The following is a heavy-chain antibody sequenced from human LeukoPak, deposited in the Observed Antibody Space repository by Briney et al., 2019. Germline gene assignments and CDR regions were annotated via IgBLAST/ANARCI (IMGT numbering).Heavy chain of an antibody. CDR3: ARHVAYYYDSSGYPDF. CDR2: VYYTGST. D-gene: IGHD3-22*01. V-gene: IGHV4-39*01. CDR1: GTSIRSSSMY. Sequence: PSETLSLTCTVSGTSIRSSSMYLGWIRQPPGKGLEWLGSVYYTGSTFQNPSLKRRVTIPVDTSKNQFSLRLTSVTAADTAIYYCARHVAYYYDSSGYPDFWGQGTLVTVSS. J-gene: IGHJ4*02.